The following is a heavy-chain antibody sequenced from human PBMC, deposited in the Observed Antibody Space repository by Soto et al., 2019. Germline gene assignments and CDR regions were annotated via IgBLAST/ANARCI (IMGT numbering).Heavy chain of an antibody. D-gene: IGHD2-2*01. CDR3: VKDTLGGMTPVFMPGPD. J-gene: IGHJ4*02. Sequence: VQLVESGGGVVQPGRSLRLSCAASGLTFSTYGFHWVRQAPGKWLEWVAVISNDVRNIHYAESVKGRFTISRDNSKNTLYLQMNSLRPNDTAVYYCVKDTLGGMTPVFMPGPDWGQGTLVTVSS. V-gene: IGHV3-30*18. CDR1: GLTFSTYG. CDR2: ISNDVRNI.